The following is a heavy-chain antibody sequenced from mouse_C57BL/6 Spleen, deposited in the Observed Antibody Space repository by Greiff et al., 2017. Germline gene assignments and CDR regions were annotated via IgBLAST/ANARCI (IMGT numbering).Heavy chain of an antibody. V-gene: IGHV1-69*01. D-gene: IGHD2-1*01. CDR1: GYTFTSSW. CDR2: IDPSDSYT. CDR3: ARGDGNPPYAMDY. Sequence: QVQLQQPGAELVIPGASVKLSCKASGYTFTSSWMHWVKQRPGQGLAWIGEIDPSDSYTNYNQKFKGKSTLTVDKSSSTAYMQLSSLTSEDSAVYYCARGDGNPPYAMDYWGQGTSVTVSS. J-gene: IGHJ4*01.